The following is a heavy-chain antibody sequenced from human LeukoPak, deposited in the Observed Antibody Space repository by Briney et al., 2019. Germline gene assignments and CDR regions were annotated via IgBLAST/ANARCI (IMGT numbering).Heavy chain of an antibody. CDR1: GYTFTGYY. V-gene: IGHV1-2*02. J-gene: IGHJ4*02. Sequence: ASVKVSCKASGYTFTGYYMHWVRQAPGQGLEWMGWINPNSGGTNYAQKFQGRVTMTRDTSISTAYMEPSRLRSDDTAVYYCARDLTVVDTAMVTPDYWGQGTLVTVSS. CDR3: ARDLTVVDTAMVTPDY. CDR2: INPNSGGT. D-gene: IGHD5-18*01.